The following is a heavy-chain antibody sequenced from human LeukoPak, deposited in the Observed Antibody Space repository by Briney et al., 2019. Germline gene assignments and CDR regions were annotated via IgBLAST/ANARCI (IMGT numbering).Heavy chain of an antibody. Sequence: GGSLRLSCAASGFTFSSYSMNWVRQAPGKGLEWVSYISSSSSTIYYADSVKGRFTISRDNAKNSLYLQMNSLRAEDTAVYYCARDKAGNMDVWGKGTTVTVSS. V-gene: IGHV3-48*01. J-gene: IGHJ6*03. CDR1: GFTFSSYS. CDR2: ISSSSSTI. CDR3: ARDKAGNMDV.